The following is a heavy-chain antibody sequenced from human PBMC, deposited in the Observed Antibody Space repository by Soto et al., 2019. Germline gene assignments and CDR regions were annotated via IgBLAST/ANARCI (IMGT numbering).Heavy chain of an antibody. CDR3: ARVPGDFWSGYYSWFDP. D-gene: IGHD3-3*01. V-gene: IGHV4-34*01. Sequence: PSETLSLTCAVYGGSFSGYYWTWIRQPPGTGLEWIGEINHSGSTNYNPSLKSRVTISVDTSKNQFSLKLTSVTAADTAVYYCARVPGDFWSGYYSWFDPWGQGTLVTVSS. J-gene: IGHJ5*02. CDR1: GGSFSGYY. CDR2: INHSGST.